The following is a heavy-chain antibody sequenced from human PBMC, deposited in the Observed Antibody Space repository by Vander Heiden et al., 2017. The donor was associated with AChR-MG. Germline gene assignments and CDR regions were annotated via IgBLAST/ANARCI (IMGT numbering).Heavy chain of an antibody. Sequence: IPLVQPGAGVRKPGSSVKLPCRASDYIFTYRYLHWVRHAPGQALQWLGWVTVYNGNTKIAQKFQDRLTIVREMSLTTVYMELSSLSPEDTAMYYCVRSPLEGSQDVFDMWGQGTKVSVSS. CDR3: VRSPLEGSQDVFDM. D-gene: IGHD1-26*01. CDR1: DYIFTYRY. V-gene: IGHV1-45*01. J-gene: IGHJ3*02. CDR2: VTVYNGNT.